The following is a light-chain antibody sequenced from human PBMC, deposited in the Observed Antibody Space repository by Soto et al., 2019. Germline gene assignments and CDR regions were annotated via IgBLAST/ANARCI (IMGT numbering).Light chain of an antibody. V-gene: IGKV3-20*01. CDR2: GAS. CDR1: QSVSSSY. J-gene: IGKJ5*01. CDR3: QQYGSSPIT. Sequence: EIVLTQSPGTLSLSPGERATLSCRASQSVSSSYLAWYQQKPGQAPRLLIYGASSRATGIPDRFSGSGSGTDFTLTISRLGPEDVAVYYCQQYGSSPITVGQGTRLEIK.